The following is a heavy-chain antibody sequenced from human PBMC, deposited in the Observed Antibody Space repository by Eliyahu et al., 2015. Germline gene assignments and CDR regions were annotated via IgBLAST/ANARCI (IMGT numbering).Heavy chain of an antibody. V-gene: IGHV3-33*01. D-gene: IGHD1-7*01. CDR3: ARGLITGTNDAFDV. CDR1: GFTXNIYG. CDR2: TWYDGNRK. Sequence: QEQLAESGGGVVQPGRSLSXSXXXSGFTXNIYGMHWVRQAPGKGLEWVAITWYDGNRKYYADSVKGRFTISRDNSKNTVYLQMNSLRVEDTAVYYCARGLITGTNDAFDVWGQGTMVTVSS. J-gene: IGHJ3*01.